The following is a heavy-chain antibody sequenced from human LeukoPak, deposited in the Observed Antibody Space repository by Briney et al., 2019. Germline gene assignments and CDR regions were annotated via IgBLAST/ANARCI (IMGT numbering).Heavy chain of an antibody. J-gene: IGHJ4*02. CDR1: GFTFSSYA. CDR2: ISGSGGST. CDR3: AKQRDSGYTSFDY. D-gene: IGHD3-22*01. V-gene: IGHV3-23*01. Sequence: GGSLRLSCAASGFTFSSYAMSWVRQAPGQGLEWLSAISGSGGSTYYADSVKGRFTISRDNSKNTLYLQMNSLRADDTAVYYCAKQRDSGYTSFDYWGQGTLVTVSS.